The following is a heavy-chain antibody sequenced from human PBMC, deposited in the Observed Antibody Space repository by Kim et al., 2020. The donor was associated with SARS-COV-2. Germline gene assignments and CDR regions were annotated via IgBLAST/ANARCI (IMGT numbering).Heavy chain of an antibody. CDR1: GGSISSGGYY. V-gene: IGHV4-31*03. Sequence: SETLSLTCTVSGGSISSGGYYWSWIRQHPGKGLEWIGYIYYSGSTYYNPSLKSRVTISVDTSKNQFSLKLSSVTAADTAVYYCARETCYYDSSGYSNCFDYWGQGTLVTVSS. CDR2: IYYSGST. D-gene: IGHD3-22*01. CDR3: ARETCYYDSSGYSNCFDY. J-gene: IGHJ4*02.